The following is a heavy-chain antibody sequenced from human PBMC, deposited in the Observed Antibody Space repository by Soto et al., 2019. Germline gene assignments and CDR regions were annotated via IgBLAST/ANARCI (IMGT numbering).Heavy chain of an antibody. CDR2: ISGSGGST. CDR3: AKDREGGGVGGYFDY. Sequence: GGSLRLSCAASGFTFSSYAMSWVRQAPGKGLEWVSAISGSGGSTYYADSVKGRFTISRDNSKNTLYLQMNSLRAEDTAVYYFAKDREGGGVGGYFDYWGQGTLVTVSS. J-gene: IGHJ4*02. CDR1: GFTFSSYA. D-gene: IGHD1-26*01. V-gene: IGHV3-23*01.